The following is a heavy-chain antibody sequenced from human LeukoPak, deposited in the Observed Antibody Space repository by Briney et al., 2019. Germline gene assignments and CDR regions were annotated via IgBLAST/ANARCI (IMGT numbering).Heavy chain of an antibody. Sequence: ASVKVSCKASGYTFTSYGISWVRQAPGQGLEWMGWISAYNGNTNYAQKLQGRVTMTTDISTSTAYMELRSLRSDDTAVCYCARVVGQQLDNWFDPWGQGTLVTVSS. J-gene: IGHJ5*02. CDR2: ISAYNGNT. D-gene: IGHD6-13*01. CDR3: ARVVGQQLDNWFDP. V-gene: IGHV1-18*01. CDR1: GYTFTSYG.